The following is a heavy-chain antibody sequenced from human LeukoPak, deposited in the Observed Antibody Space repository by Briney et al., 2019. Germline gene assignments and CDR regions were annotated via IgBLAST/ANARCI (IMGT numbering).Heavy chain of an antibody. CDR3: ARRLHYYYMDV. CDR1: GYSISSGYY. D-gene: IGHD5/OR15-5a*01. V-gene: IGHV4-38-2*02. Sequence: SETLSLTCTVSGYSISSGYYWGWIRQPPGKGLEWIGRIYTSGSTNYNPSLKSRVTISVDTSKNQFSLRLSSVTAADTALYYCARRLHYYYMDVWGKGTTVTVSS. CDR2: IYTSGST. J-gene: IGHJ6*03.